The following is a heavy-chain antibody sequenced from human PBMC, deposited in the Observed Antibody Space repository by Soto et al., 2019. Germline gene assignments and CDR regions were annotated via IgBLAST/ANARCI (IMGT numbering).Heavy chain of an antibody. D-gene: IGHD5-12*01. CDR2: INPNSGGT. J-gene: IGHJ4*02. CDR1: GYTFTGYY. V-gene: IGHV1-2*04. Sequence: QVQLVQSGAEVKKPGASVKVSCKASGYTFTGYYMHWVRQAPGQGLEWMGWINPNSGGTNYAQKFQGWVTMTRDTTXRTAYMELSRLRSDDTAVYYCARGEGGPRWGYIDYWGQGTLVTVSS. CDR3: ARGEGGPRWGYIDY.